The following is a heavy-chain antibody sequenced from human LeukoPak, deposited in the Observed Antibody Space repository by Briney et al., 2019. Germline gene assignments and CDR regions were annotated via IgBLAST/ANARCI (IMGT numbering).Heavy chain of an antibody. CDR1: GYTFTSYA. J-gene: IGHJ6*02. D-gene: IGHD5-12*01. Sequence: ASVKVSCKASGYTFTSYAMNWVRQAPGQGLEWMGWINTNTGNPTYAQGFTGRFVFSLDTSVSTAYLQISSLKAEDTAVYYCARGVLHSGYPRYGMDVWGQGTTVTVSS. V-gene: IGHV7-4-1*02. CDR3: ARGVLHSGYPRYGMDV. CDR2: INTNTGNP.